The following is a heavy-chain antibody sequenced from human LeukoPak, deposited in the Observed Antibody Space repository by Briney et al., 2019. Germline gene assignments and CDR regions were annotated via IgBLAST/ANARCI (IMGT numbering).Heavy chain of an antibody. CDR2: ITMSSTFI. D-gene: IGHD5-24*01. J-gene: IGHJ4*02. Sequence: ETLSLTCNVSGASINSYRWNWIRQPPGMGLEWVSSITMSSTFIYYADSVKGRFTISRDNAKNSVFLQMNSLRAEDTAVYYCARVFRDYYFDYWGQGALVTVSP. CDR1: GASINSYR. V-gene: IGHV3-21*01. CDR3: ARVFRDYYFDY.